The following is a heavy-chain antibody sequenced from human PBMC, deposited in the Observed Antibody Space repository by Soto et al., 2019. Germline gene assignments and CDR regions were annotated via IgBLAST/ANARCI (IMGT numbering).Heavy chain of an antibody. CDR1: GFTFSSYG. Sequence: GGSLRLSCAASGFTFSSYGMHWVRQAPGKGLEWVAVISYDGSNKYYADSVKGRFTISRDNSKNTLYLQMNSLRAEDTAVYYCAKGAAFDIWGQGTMVTVSS. V-gene: IGHV3-30*18. CDR3: AKGAAFDI. J-gene: IGHJ3*02. CDR2: ISYDGSNK.